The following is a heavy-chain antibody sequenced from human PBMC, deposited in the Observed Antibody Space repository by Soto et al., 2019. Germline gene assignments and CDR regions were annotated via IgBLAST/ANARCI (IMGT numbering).Heavy chain of an antibody. CDR1: GGIFHGYG. CDR3: ARDGIGGTVFRGYLDY. J-gene: IGHJ4*02. Sequence: QEQLVEYGGGVVQPGTSLRLSCAVPGGIFHGYGMHWVRQAPGKGLEWVAIIRFDGSNEEYADSVKGRFTISRDNSKNTLYLQMNTLGAEDTAAYYCARDGIGGTVFRGYLDYWGRGTVVTVSS. V-gene: IGHV3-33*01. D-gene: IGHD1-7*01. CDR2: IRFDGSNE.